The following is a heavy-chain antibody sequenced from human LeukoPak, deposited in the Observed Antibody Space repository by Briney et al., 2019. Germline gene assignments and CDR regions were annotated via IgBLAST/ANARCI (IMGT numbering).Heavy chain of an antibody. J-gene: IGHJ4*02. CDR3: ARDRSGSYPYYFDY. Sequence: GGSLRLSCAASGFTFSDYSMNWVRQAPGKGPEWVTSISSRSAYIHYTDSVKGRFNIYRDNAENSLYLQMNNLRADDTAVYYCARDRSGSYPYYFDYWGQGTLVTVSS. CDR1: GFTFSDYS. V-gene: IGHV3-21*01. CDR2: ISSRSAYI. D-gene: IGHD1-26*01.